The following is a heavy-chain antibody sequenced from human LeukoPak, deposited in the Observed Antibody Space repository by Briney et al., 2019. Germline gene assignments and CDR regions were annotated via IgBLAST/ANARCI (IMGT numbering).Heavy chain of an antibody. CDR1: GFTFSTYW. Sequence: GGSLRLSCAASGFTFSTYWMHWVRQAPGKGLVWVSRINSAGSTTTYADSVKGRFTISSDNAKNTLYLQMNSLRAEDTAVYYCARVTYYYASGSLAFYFFDFWGQGTLVTVSS. J-gene: IGHJ4*02. CDR3: ARVTYYYASGSLAFYFFDF. CDR2: INSAGSTT. D-gene: IGHD3-10*01. V-gene: IGHV3-74*01.